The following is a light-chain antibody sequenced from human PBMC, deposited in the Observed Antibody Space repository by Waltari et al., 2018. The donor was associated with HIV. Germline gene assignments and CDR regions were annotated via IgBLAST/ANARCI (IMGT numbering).Light chain of an antibody. V-gene: IGLV2-8*01. CDR1: SSDVGGYNY. Sequence: QSALTQPPSASGSPGQSVTISCTGTSSDVGGYNYVSWYQQHPGKAPKLMIYEVSKRPSAVPDRFSGSKSGNTASLAVSGLQAEDEADYYCSSYAGSNDFGVFGGGTKLTVL. CDR3: SSYAGSNDFGV. J-gene: IGLJ2*01. CDR2: EVS.